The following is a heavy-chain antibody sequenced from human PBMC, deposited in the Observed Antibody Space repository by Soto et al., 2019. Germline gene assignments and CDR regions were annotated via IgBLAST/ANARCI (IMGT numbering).Heavy chain of an antibody. V-gene: IGHV1-58*01. J-gene: IGHJ5*02. Sequence: GASVKVSCKASGFTFTSSAVQWVRQARGQRLEWIGWIVVGSGNTNYAQKFQERVTITRDMSTSTAYMELSSLRSEDTAVYYCAARHSSGWVWFDPWGQGTLVTVSS. CDR3: AARHSSGWVWFDP. D-gene: IGHD6-19*01. CDR1: GFTFTSSA. CDR2: IVVGSGNT.